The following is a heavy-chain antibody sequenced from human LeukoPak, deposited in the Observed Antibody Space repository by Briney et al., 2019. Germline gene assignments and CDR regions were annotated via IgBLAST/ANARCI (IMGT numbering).Heavy chain of an antibody. Sequence: GGSLRLSCAASGFTFSNYWMNRVRQAPGKGLEWVANIKKDGTEKFSVDSVKGRFTISRDNAKNSLYLQMNNLRAEDTAVYYCVASGWYTDAFEMWGQGTVVTVSS. CDR2: IKKDGTEK. V-gene: IGHV3-7*01. CDR1: GFTFSNYW. D-gene: IGHD6-19*01. J-gene: IGHJ3*02. CDR3: VASGWYTDAFEM.